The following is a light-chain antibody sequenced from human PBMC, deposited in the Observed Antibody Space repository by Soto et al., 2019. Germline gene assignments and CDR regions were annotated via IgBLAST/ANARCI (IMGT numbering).Light chain of an antibody. V-gene: IGKV1-13*02. J-gene: IGKJ1*01. CDR1: QGVSSA. CDR3: QQFNSYPRT. Sequence: AIQLTQSPSSLSASIGDRVAITCRASQGVSSALAWYQQRPGKAPKLLIYDASTLESGVPSTFSGSGSGTDFTLTISSLRPEDFATYYCQQFNSYPRTFGQGTKVDIK. CDR2: DAS.